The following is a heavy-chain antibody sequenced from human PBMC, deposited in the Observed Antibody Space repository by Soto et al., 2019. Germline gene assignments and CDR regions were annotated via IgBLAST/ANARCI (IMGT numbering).Heavy chain of an antibody. J-gene: IGHJ4*02. D-gene: IGHD3-22*01. CDR1: GFHFSSYS. CDR2: ISSSSSTI. CDR3: ARNIGHYYDSSGYSGY. V-gene: IGHV3-48*02. Sequence: GGSLSLSCAASGFHFSSYSMNWVRQAPGKGLEWVSYISSSSSTIYYADSVKGRFTISRDNAKNSLYLQMNSLRDEDTAVYYCARNIGHYYDSSGYSGYWGQGTLVTVSS.